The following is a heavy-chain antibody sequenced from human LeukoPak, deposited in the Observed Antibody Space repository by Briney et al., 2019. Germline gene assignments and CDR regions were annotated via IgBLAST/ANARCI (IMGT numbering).Heavy chain of an antibody. V-gene: IGHV3-48*03. Sequence: GGSLRLSCAASGFTFSSYEMNWVRQAPGKGLEWVSYISSSGSTIYYADSVKGRFTISRDNAKSSLYLQMNSLRAEDTAVYYCARAGYYFDYWGQGTLVTVSS. CDR3: ARAGYYFDY. J-gene: IGHJ4*02. CDR1: GFTFSSYE. D-gene: IGHD3-10*01. CDR2: ISSSGSTI.